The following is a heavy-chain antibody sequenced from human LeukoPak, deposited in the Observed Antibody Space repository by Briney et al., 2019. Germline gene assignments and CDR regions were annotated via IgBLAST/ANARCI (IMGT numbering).Heavy chain of an antibody. CDR2: IDWDDDK. V-gene: IGHV2-70*17. CDR1: GFSLSTSGMC. J-gene: IGHJ4*02. D-gene: IGHD3-16*01. CDR3: ARFHRYLGVSLDY. Sequence: SGPALVKPTQTLTLTCTFSGFSLSTSGMCVSWIRQPPGKALEWLARIDWDDDKFYSTSLKTRLTISKDTYKNQVVLTLTNMDRADTATYYCARFHRYLGVSLDYWAQGTLVTVSS.